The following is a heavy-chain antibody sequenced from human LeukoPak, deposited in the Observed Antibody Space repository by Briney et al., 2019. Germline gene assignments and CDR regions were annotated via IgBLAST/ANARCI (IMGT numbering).Heavy chain of an antibody. CDR2: IYSGGST. Sequence: GGSLRLSCAASGFTVSSNYMSWVRQAPGKGLEWVSVIYSGGSTYYADSVKGRFTTSRDNSKNTLYLQMNSLRAEDTAVYYCARDPTVVTGGGYFDYWGQGTLVTVSS. J-gene: IGHJ4*02. CDR1: GFTVSSNY. CDR3: ARDPTVVTGGGYFDY. V-gene: IGHV3-66*02. D-gene: IGHD4-23*01.